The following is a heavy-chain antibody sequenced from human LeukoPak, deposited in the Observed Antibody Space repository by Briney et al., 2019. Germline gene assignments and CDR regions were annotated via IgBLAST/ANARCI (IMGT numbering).Heavy chain of an antibody. D-gene: IGHD5-18*01. Sequence: PGRSLRLSCAASGFTFSSYVMHWVRQAPGKGLEWVANIKQDGREKYYVDSVKGRFTISRDNAKNSLYLQMNSLRAEDTAVYYCARFRTAMQLWKGYYFDYWGQGTLVTVSS. CDR2: IKQDGREK. CDR3: ARFRTAMQLWKGYYFDY. CDR1: GFTFSSYV. V-gene: IGHV3-7*01. J-gene: IGHJ4*02.